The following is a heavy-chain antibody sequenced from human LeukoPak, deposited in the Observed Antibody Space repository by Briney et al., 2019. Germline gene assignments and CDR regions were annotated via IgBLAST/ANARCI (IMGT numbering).Heavy chain of an antibody. CDR3: AKDRSSSPMGY. Sequence: PGGSLRLSCAASGLTFSSYAMSWVRQAPGKGLEWVSAISGSGGSTYYADSVKGRFTISRDNSKNTLYLQMNSLRAGDTAVYYCAKDRSSSPMGYWGQGTLVTVSS. CDR1: GLTFSSYA. CDR2: ISGSGGST. D-gene: IGHD6-13*01. V-gene: IGHV3-23*01. J-gene: IGHJ4*02.